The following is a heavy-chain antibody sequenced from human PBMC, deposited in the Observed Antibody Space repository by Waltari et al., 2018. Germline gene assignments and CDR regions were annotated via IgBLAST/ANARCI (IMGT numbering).Heavy chain of an antibody. D-gene: IGHD3-10*01. CDR1: GYAFFGYW. Sequence: EVPLVQSGTEVKKSGESLKITCKGSGYAFFGYWIAWVRQVPGKDLESMGIIYPHTSDTRDHPTVEGQVTMAADKATSTAYLQGNSLKASDTAMYYWARFGGASLSYNWFDFWGQGSLVTVSS. V-gene: IGHV5-51*01. CDR3: ARFGGASLSYNWFDF. J-gene: IGHJ5*01. CDR2: IYPHTSDT.